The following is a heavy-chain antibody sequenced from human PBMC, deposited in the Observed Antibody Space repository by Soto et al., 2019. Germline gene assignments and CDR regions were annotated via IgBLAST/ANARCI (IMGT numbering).Heavy chain of an antibody. D-gene: IGHD2-21*02. Sequence: QVHLQQWGAGLLKPSETLSLTCAVYGGSVSGYFWSWIRQPPGKGLEWIGEINHSGTTSYNPSLKSRVTMSIDTSKNQFSLKLSSVTAADTAVYYCARGEVTAGVNWGQGTLITVSS. CDR3: ARGEVTAGVN. CDR2: INHSGTT. J-gene: IGHJ4*02. V-gene: IGHV4-34*02. CDR1: GGSVSGYF.